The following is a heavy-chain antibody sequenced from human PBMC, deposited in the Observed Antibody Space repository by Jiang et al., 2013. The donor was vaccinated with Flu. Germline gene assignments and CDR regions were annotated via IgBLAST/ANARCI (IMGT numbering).Heavy chain of an antibody. CDR2: INPDGSQT. CDR1: GFTFSKYW. J-gene: IGHJ4*02. CDR3: ARSGDIVILMYAIPFDS. D-gene: IGHD2-8*01. Sequence: VQLVESGGGLVQPGGSLRLSCAASGFTFSKYWMSWVRQVPGKGLEWMANINPDGSQTYYVDSVKGRFTISRDNTDNSLFLQMSGLGAEDTAVYYCARSGDIVILMYAIPFDSWGQGTLVTVSS. V-gene: IGHV3-7*03.